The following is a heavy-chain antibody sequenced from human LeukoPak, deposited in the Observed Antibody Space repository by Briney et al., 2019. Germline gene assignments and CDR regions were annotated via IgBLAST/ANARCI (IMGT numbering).Heavy chain of an antibody. D-gene: IGHD3-10*01. CDR3: ARDRTTMVRPKRGIDY. V-gene: IGHV1-2*02. CDR1: GYTFTGYY. CDR2: INPNSGGT. Sequence: VASVKVSCKASGYTFTGYYMHWVRQAPGQGLEWMGWINPNSGGTNYAQKFQGRVTMTRDTSISTAYMELSRLRSDDTAVYYCARDRTTMVRPKRGIDYWGQGTLVTVSS. J-gene: IGHJ4*02.